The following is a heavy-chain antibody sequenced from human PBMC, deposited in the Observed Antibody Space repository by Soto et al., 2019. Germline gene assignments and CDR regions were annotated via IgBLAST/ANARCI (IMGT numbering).Heavy chain of an antibody. J-gene: IGHJ4*02. CDR3: ARGDSWIQLWQSDY. Sequence: EVQLVESGGDLVQPGGSLRLSCSASGFIFSNFEMNWVRQAPGKGLEWVSYISSSGTTINYADSVKGRFTISRDNAKNSLYLQVNSLRVEDTGLYYCARGDSWIQLWQSDYWGQGTLVTVSS. V-gene: IGHV3-48*03. CDR2: ISSSGTTI. CDR1: GFIFSNFE. D-gene: IGHD5-18*01.